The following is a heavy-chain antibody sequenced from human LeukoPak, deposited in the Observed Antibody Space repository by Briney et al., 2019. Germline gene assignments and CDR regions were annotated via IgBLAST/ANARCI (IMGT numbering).Heavy chain of an antibody. CDR2: IYYTGST. V-gene: IGHV4-59*01. J-gene: IGHJ5*02. D-gene: IGHD1-26*01. CDR1: SGSISTYY. Sequence: PSETLSLTCTVCSGSISTYYWSWIRQPPGKGLEWIGYIYYTGSTSYNPSLKSRVTMSLDASKNQFSLELNSVTPADTAVYYCARGGNYWPQWWFDPWGRGTLVSVSS. CDR3: ARGGNYWPQWWFDP.